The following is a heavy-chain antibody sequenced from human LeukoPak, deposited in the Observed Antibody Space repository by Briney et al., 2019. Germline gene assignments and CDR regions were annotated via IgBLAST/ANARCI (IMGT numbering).Heavy chain of an antibody. CDR2: INPSGGST. J-gene: IGHJ4*02. V-gene: IGHV1-46*01. CDR3: ARDPEGLNAFDY. Sequence: ASVKXSXXASGYTFTIYYMHWVRQAPGQGLEXMGIINPSGGSTSYAQKFQGRVTMTRDTSTSTVYMELSSLRSEDTAVYYCARDPEGLNAFDYWGQGTLVTVSS. CDR1: GYTFTIYY.